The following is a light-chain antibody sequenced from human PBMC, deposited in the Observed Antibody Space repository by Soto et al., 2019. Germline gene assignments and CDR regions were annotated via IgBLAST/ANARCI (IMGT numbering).Light chain of an antibody. CDR2: VGS. Sequence: VMTQSPLSLPFTPAEPASISCRSSQSLLHSDGYNFVEWYLQKPEHSPQLLICVGSKRAAGVPDRFSGSGSGTDFTLKISRVEAEDVGVYCCMQALQTPTFGQGTKVDIK. CDR3: MQALQTPT. J-gene: IGKJ1*01. V-gene: IGKV2-28*01. CDR1: QSLLHSDGYNF.